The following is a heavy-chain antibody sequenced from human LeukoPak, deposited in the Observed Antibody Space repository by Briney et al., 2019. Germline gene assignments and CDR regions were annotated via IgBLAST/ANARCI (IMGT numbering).Heavy chain of an antibody. D-gene: IGHD3-3*01. V-gene: IGHV4-34*01. CDR3: ARGWSSGVKRDAFDI. J-gene: IGHJ3*02. CDR1: GCPFSGYN. CDR2: INHSGST. Sequence: PSETLSLTCAVYGCPFSGYNWSWIRQPPGKGLEWIGEINHSGSTNYNPSLKSRVTTSVHTSKKQFYLKLTSVTAADTAVYYCARGWSSGVKRDAFDIWGQGTMVAVSS.